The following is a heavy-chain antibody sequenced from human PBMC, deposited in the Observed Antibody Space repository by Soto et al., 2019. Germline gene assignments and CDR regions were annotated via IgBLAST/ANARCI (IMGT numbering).Heavy chain of an antibody. D-gene: IGHD2-15*01. Sequence: GGSLRLSCAASGFTFSNFEMHWVRQAPGKGLEWVSYINTAGSTKYYAESVKGRFTISRDNARNSLFLQMNGLRAEDTAVYYCARGGGGGLFDPWGQGTMVTVSS. CDR3: ARGGGGGLFDP. CDR1: GFTFSNFE. CDR2: INTAGSTK. J-gene: IGHJ5*02. V-gene: IGHV3-48*03.